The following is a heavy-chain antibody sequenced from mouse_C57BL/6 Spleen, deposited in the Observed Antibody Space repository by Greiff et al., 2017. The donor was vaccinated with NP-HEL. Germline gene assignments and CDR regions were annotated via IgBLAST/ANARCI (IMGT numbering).Heavy chain of an antibody. CDR1: GFTFSDYG. CDR2: ISSGSSTI. CDR3: ARHYDGYHGYFDY. V-gene: IGHV5-17*01. Sequence: EVQRVESGGGLVKPGGSLKLSCAASGFTFSDYGMHWVRQAPEKGLEWVAYISSGSSTIYYADTVKGRFTISRDNAKNTLFLQMTSLRSEDTAMYYCARHYDGYHGYFDYWGQGTTLTVSS. J-gene: IGHJ2*01. D-gene: IGHD2-3*01.